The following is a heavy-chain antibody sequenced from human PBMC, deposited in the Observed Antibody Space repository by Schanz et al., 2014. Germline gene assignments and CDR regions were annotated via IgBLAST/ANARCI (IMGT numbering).Heavy chain of an antibody. J-gene: IGHJ4*02. D-gene: IGHD6-13*01. CDR2: FNDGGVNK. CDR1: GFSLDIFA. CDR3: AKSQGSSFDS. Sequence: EVHLLESGGGLVEPGGSLRLSCATSGFSLDIFAVSWVRQAPGKGLEWVSSFNDGGVNKYYADSVKGRFTISSDNSKSTRYLQMSSLRAEDTAVESCAKSQGSSFDSWGQGTLVTVSS. V-gene: IGHV3-23*01.